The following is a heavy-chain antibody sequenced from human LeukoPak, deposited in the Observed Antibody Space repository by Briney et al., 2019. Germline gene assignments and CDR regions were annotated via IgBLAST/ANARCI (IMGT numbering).Heavy chain of an antibody. CDR2: ISYDGSNK. CDR3: ARDSGAYSSSWWGGYFDY. D-gene: IGHD6-13*01. V-gene: IGHV3-30*03. CDR1: GFTFSSYG. Sequence: GRSLRLSCAASGFTFSSYGMHWVRQAPGKGLEWVAVISYDGSNKYYADSVKGRFTISRDNSKNTLYLQMNSLRAEDTAVYYCARDSGAYSSSWWGGYFDYWGQGTLVAVSS. J-gene: IGHJ4*02.